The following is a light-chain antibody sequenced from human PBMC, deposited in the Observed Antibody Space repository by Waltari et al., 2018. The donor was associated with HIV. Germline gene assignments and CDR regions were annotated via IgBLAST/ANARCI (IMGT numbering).Light chain of an antibody. CDR1: QSVTSSY. CDR2: GAS. J-gene: IGKJ4*01. CDR3: QQYGSSPGLT. Sequence: EIVLTQSPGTLSLSPGERATLSCRASQSVTSSYLAWYQQKPGQAPRLLIYGASNRATGIPDRFSGSGSGTDFILTISRLEPEDFAVYYCQQYGSSPGLTFGGGTKVEIK. V-gene: IGKV3-20*01.